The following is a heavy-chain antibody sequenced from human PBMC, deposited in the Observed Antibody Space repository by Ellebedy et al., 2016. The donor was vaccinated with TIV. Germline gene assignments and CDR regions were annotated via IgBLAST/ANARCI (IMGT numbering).Heavy chain of an antibody. CDR2: MSSISSYK. CDR1: GFTFRNYN. CDR3: ATLGLVGALGDWFDP. J-gene: IGHJ5*02. V-gene: IGHV3-21*04. Sequence: PGGSLRLSCAASGFTFRNYNMNWVRQAPGKGLEWVSAMSSISSYKYYANSVKGRFTISRDNAENSLYLQMNSLRNEDKAIYYCATLGLVGALGDWFDPWGQGTLVPVSS. D-gene: IGHD1-26*01.